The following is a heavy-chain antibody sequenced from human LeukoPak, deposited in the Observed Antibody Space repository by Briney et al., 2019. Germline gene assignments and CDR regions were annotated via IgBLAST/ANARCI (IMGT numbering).Heavy chain of an antibody. J-gene: IGHJ4*02. CDR2: TSYSGDRQ. V-gene: IGHV3-30-3*01. CDR1: GFTFSSYA. CDR3: ARELSLSSDFWTGPFDS. Sequence: HPGGSLRLSCAASGFTFSSYAMSWVRQAPGKGLEWVTVTSYSGDRQSYADSVRGRFTISRDNSKNTLLLQMESLRPEDTAVYYCARELSLSSDFWTGPFDSWGQGTLVTVSS. D-gene: IGHD3/OR15-3a*01.